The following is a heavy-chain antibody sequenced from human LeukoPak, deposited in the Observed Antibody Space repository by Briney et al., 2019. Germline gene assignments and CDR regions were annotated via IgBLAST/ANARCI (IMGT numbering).Heavy chain of an antibody. CDR1: GFTFIGYG. CDR2: LSCSGGNT. D-gene: IGHD3-10*02. V-gene: IGHV3-23*01. CDR3: ARYGVFGDKPRGHFDY. Sequence: GGALRPSCSTSGFTFIGYGMGCVRQAPGEGLEGVSALSCSGGNTYYADSVKGRFTLSRDDSKSPLSLRMNCVRAEDTAVYFCARYGVFGDKPRGHFDYWGQGTLVTVSS. J-gene: IGHJ4*02.